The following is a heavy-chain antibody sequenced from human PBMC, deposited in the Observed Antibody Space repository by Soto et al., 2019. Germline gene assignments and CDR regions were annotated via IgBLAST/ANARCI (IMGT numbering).Heavy chain of an antibody. V-gene: IGHV3-23*01. D-gene: IGHD3-10*01. CDR1: GFTFSSYA. CDR2: IVGSGETT. J-gene: IGHJ5*02. CDR3: AKVVRGVALNWFDP. Sequence: EVQVSESGGGLVQPGGSLRLSCVASGFTFSSYAMTWVRQAPGKGLEWVSLIVGSGETTHYADSVKGRFTISRDNSKSTVYLQMNSLRVEDTAVYYCAKVVRGVALNWFDPWGQGTAVIVSS.